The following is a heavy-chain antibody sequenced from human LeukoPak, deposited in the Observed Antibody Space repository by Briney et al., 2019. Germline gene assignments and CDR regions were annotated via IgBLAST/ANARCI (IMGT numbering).Heavy chain of an antibody. Sequence: ASVKVSCKASGYTFTGYYMHWVRQAPGQGLEWMGWINPNSGGTNYAQKFQGRVTMTRDTSISTAYMELSRLRSDDTAVYYCARGFRGVIRVTWFDPWGQGTLVTVSS. CDR1: GYTFTGYY. D-gene: IGHD3-10*01. J-gene: IGHJ5*02. CDR2: INPNSGGT. CDR3: ARGFRGVIRVTWFDP. V-gene: IGHV1-2*02.